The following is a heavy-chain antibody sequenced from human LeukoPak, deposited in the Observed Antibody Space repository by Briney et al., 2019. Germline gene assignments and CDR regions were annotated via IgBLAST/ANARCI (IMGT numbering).Heavy chain of an antibody. J-gene: IGHJ6*03. CDR1: GYTFSIYY. V-gene: IGHV1-46*01. CDR3: ARDGPGYTSTSTDYMDV. D-gene: IGHD6-13*01. CDR2: INPGSGAT. Sequence: ASVTLTCKASGYTFSIYYLHWMRQPPGQGLEWMGIINPGSGATTYAQSFQDRISITRDTSTSTSYMELSSLRSEDTAVYYCARDGPGYTSTSTDYMDVWSKGTTVTVSS.